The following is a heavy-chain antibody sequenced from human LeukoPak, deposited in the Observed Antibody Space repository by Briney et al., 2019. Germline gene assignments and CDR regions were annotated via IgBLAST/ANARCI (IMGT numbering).Heavy chain of an antibody. J-gene: IGHJ4*02. CDR1: GFTFSSYA. D-gene: IGHD3-22*01. CDR3: AKTKSTYYYDSSGYYPFDY. Sequence: GGSLRLSCAASGFTFSSYAMSWVRQAPGKGLEWVSGISGSGGSTYYAASLKGRFPISSDNSKNTLYLQMNSLRAEDTAVYYCAKTKSTYYYDSSGYYPFDYRGQGTLVTVSS. V-gene: IGHV3-23*01. CDR2: ISGSGGST.